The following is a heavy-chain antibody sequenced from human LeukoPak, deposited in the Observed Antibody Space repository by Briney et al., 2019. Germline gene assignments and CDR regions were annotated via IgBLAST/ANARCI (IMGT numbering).Heavy chain of an antibody. J-gene: IGHJ4*02. D-gene: IGHD3-3*01. Sequence: PGGSLRLSCAASGFTFSSYWMHWVRQAPGKGLVWVSRINSDGSSTSYADSVKGRFTISRNNAKNTLYLQMNSLRAEDTAVYYCARSYDFWSGYFGYWGQGTLVTVSS. V-gene: IGHV3-74*01. CDR3: ARSYDFWSGYFGY. CDR2: INSDGSST. CDR1: GFTFSSYW.